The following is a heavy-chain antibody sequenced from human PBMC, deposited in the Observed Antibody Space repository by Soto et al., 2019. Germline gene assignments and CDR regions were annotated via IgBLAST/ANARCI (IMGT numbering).Heavy chain of an antibody. CDR2: TSYDGNTK. CDR1: GFRFKSFV. V-gene: IGHV3-30*19. J-gene: IGHJ5*02. CDR3: ARWRTTGGLDL. D-gene: IGHD3-16*01. Sequence: QLVESGGGVVQPGTSLRLSCAASGFRFKSFVMHWVRQVPGKGLQWVALTSYDGNTKYYGDSVQGRFIVSRDNSKNTLDLQMDSLRLEDTALYYCARWRTTGGLDLWGQGTLLSVSS.